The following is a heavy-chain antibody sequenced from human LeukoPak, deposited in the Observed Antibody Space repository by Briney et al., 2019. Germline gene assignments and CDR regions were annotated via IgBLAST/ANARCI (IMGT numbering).Heavy chain of an antibody. D-gene: IGHD3-16*01. V-gene: IGHV3-30*02. CDR2: IRYDGSNK. CDR1: GFTFSSYG. CDR3: AKTRPIMAGYYYFDY. J-gene: IGHJ4*02. Sequence: GGSLRLSCAASGFTFSSYGMHWVRQAPGKGLEWVAFIRYDGSNKYYADSVKGRFTISRDSSKNTLYLQMNSLRAEDTAVYYCAKTRPIMAGYYYFDYWGQGTLVTVSS.